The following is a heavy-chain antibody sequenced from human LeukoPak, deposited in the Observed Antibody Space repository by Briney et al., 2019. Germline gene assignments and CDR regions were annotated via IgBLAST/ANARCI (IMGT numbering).Heavy chain of an antibody. D-gene: IGHD5-18*01. CDR2: IYTSGST. Sequence: TLSLTCSVSGGSISSGSYYWSWIRQPAGKGLEWIGRIYTSGSTNYNPSLKSRVTISVDTSKNQFSLKLSSVTAADTAVYYCARTEESGYNYGYFGYYYYMDVWGKGTTVTVSS. CDR1: GGSISSGSYY. J-gene: IGHJ6*03. V-gene: IGHV4-61*02. CDR3: ARTEESGYNYGYFGYYYYMDV.